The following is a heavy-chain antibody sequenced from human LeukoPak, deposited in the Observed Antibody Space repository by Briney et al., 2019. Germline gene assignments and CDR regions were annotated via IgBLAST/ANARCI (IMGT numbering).Heavy chain of an antibody. CDR3: AREGGVRHLYFDY. J-gene: IGHJ4*02. Sequence: SVKVSCKASGGTFSSYAISWVRQAPGQGLEWMGRIIPILGIANYAQKFQGRVTITADKSTSTAYMELSSLRSEDTAVYYCAREGGVRHLYFDYWGQGTLVTVSS. CDR2: IIPILGIA. D-gene: IGHD1-1*01. CDR1: GGTFSSYA. V-gene: IGHV1-69*04.